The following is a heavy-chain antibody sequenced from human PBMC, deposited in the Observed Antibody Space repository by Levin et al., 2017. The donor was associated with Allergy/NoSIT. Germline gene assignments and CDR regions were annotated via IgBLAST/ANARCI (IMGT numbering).Heavy chain of an antibody. D-gene: IGHD3-10*01. CDR2: ISSSSSYT. CDR1: GFTFSDYY. Sequence: GESLKISCAASGFTFSDYYMSWIRQAPGKGLEWVSYISSSSSYTNYADSVKGRFTISRDNAKNSLYLQMNSLRAEDTAVYYCARDRNYYGSGSYYPLPLQFDPWGQGTLVTVSS. V-gene: IGHV3-11*05. J-gene: IGHJ5*02. CDR3: ARDRNYYGSGSYYPLPLQFDP.